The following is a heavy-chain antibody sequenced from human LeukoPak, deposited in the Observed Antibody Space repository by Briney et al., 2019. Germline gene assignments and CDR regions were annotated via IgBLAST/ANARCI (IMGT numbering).Heavy chain of an antibody. Sequence: GEPLKISCKASGYSFSNYWMAWVRQTPGKGLEWIGSIYSGKSDTRYSPSFQGQVTISADTSFSTAYLQLNSLKASDSAIYYCARHEGYYNSCDWWGQGTLVTVSS. CDR1: GYSFSNYW. CDR2: IYSGKSDT. J-gene: IGHJ4*02. V-gene: IGHV5-51*01. D-gene: IGHD3-22*01. CDR3: ARHEGYYNSCDW.